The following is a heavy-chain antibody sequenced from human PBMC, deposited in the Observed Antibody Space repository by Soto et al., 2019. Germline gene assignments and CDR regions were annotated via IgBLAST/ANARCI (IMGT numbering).Heavy chain of an antibody. V-gene: IGHV4-34*01. CDR2: INHSGSA. CDR1: GGSFSGYI. Sequence: PSETLSLTCDVYGGSFSGYIWTWIRQTPGKGLQWIGQINHSGSANYNPSLKSRVTISVHTSNSQFSLELSSVTAADTAVYFCARGLITWSQYSGGWYYFDSWGQGTQVTDSS. J-gene: IGHJ4*02. CDR3: ARGLITWSQYSGGWYYFDS. D-gene: IGHD3-22*01.